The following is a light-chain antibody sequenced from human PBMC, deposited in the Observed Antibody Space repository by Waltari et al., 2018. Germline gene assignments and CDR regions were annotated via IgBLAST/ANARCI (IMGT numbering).Light chain of an antibody. CDR1: SSNIGVNV. CDR2: TND. J-gene: IGLJ1*01. CDR3: AVWDDNLSGVV. V-gene: IGLV1-44*01. Sequence: QSVLTQPPSASGTPGQRVTISCSGSSSNIGVNVVNWYQHFPGTAPRLLIFTNDQRPPGVPGRFSGSKSGTSASLAISGLQSEDEADYYCAVWDDNLSGVVFGAGTKVAVL.